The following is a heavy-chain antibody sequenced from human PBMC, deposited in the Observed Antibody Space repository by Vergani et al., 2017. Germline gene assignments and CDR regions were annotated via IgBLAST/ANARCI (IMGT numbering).Heavy chain of an antibody. J-gene: IGHJ6*02. CDR2: IIPILGIA. V-gene: IGHV1-69*02. CDR1: GGTFSSYT. CDR3: ARAAADTGHGMDV. Sequence: QVQLVQSGAEVKKPGSSVKVSCKASGGTFSSYTISWVRQAPGQGLEWMGRIIPILGIANYAQKFQGRVTITADKSTSTAYMELSSLRSEDTAVYYCARAAADTGHGMDVWGQGTTVTVSS. D-gene: IGHD6-13*01.